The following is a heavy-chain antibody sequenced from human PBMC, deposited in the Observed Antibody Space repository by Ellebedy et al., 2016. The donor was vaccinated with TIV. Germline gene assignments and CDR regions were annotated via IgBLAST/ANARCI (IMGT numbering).Heavy chain of an antibody. CDR3: ARVEGKGYSYGYNY. J-gene: IGHJ4*02. CDR1: GYTFTSYG. V-gene: IGHV1-8*02. CDR2: MNPNSGNT. D-gene: IGHD5-18*01. Sequence: ASVKVSCKASGYTFTSYGISWVRQATGQGLEWMGWMNPNSGNTGYAQKFQGRVTMTRNTSISTAYMELSSLRSEDTAVYYCARVEGKGYSYGYNYWGQGTLVTVSS.